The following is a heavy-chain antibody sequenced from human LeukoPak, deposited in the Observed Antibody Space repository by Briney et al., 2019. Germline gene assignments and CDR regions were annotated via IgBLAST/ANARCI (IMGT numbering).Heavy chain of an antibody. CDR1: GFPSSSYW. Sequence: GGSLRLSCAASGFPSSSYWMHWVRQVPGKGLLWVSRINSDGSATIYADSVRGRFTISRDNAKNTLYLQMSGLRVEDTAVYHCASDSPYYGMDVWGQGTTVTVSS. V-gene: IGHV3-74*01. CDR2: INSDGSAT. CDR3: ASDSPYYGMDV. J-gene: IGHJ6*02.